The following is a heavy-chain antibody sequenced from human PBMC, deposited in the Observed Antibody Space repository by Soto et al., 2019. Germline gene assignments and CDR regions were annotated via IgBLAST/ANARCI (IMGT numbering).Heavy chain of an antibody. CDR2: ISHDGSNK. CDR1: GFTFSSYA. Sequence: QVQLVESGGGVVQPGRSLRLSCAASGFTFSSYAMHWVRQAPGKGLEWVAVISHDGSNKYYADSVKGRFTISRDNSKNTLYLQMNSLRAEDTAVYYCARAEYDSSGYDPFDYWGQGTLVTVSS. V-gene: IGHV3-30-3*01. D-gene: IGHD3-22*01. J-gene: IGHJ4*02. CDR3: ARAEYDSSGYDPFDY.